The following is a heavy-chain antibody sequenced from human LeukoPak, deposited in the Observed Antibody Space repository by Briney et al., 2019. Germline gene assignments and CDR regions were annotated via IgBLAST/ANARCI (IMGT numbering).Heavy chain of an antibody. CDR2: IYYSGST. D-gene: IGHD5-18*01. Sequence: SETLSLTCTVSGGSISSSSYYWGWIRQPPGKGLEWIGSIYYSGSTYYNPSLKSRVTISVDTSKNQFSLKLGSVTAADTAVYYCATPAHGYSYGYYFDYWGQGTLVTVSS. CDR1: GGSISSSSYY. J-gene: IGHJ4*02. CDR3: ATPAHGYSYGYYFDY. V-gene: IGHV4-39*07.